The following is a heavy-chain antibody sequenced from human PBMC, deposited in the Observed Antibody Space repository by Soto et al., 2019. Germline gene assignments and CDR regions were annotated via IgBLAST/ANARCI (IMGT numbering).Heavy chain of an antibody. D-gene: IGHD3-10*01. CDR1: GGSFSGYY. CDR2: INHSGST. V-gene: IGHV4-34*01. Sequence: PSETLSLTCAVHGGSFSGYYWSWIRQPPGKGLEWIGEINHSGSTNYNPSLKSRVTISVDTSKNQFSLKLSSVTAADTAVYYCARGEPSYGEDARDSWGFFGNYYYCGMDVWGQGTTVTVSS. CDR3: ARGEPSYGEDARDSWGFFGNYYYCGMDV. J-gene: IGHJ6*02.